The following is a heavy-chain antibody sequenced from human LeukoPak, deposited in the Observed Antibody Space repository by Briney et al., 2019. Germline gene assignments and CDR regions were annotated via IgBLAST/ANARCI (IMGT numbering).Heavy chain of an antibody. J-gene: IGHJ4*02. CDR2: IRSKANSFAT. D-gene: IGHD3-10*01. V-gene: IGHV3-73*01. CDR1: GFTFSGSA. Sequence: GGSLRLSCAATGFTFSGSAMHWVRQASGKGLEWIGRIRSKANSFATAYAASVKGRFTISRDDLKNTAYLQMNSLKTEDTAVYYCTRHTAVRGDKGVDYWGQGTLVTVSS. CDR3: TRHTAVRGDKGVDY.